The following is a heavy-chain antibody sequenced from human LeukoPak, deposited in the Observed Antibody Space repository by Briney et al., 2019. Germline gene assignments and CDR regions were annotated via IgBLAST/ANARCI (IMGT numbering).Heavy chain of an antibody. CDR1: GFSFSNCS. V-gene: IGHV3-21*01. J-gene: IGHJ3*02. CDR2: ISSSSTYI. CDR3: AGDYEGNLAFDI. Sequence: PGGSLRLSCAASGFSFSNCSMNWVRQAPGKGLEWVSSISSSSTYIYYADSLEGRFTISRDNVRNSLYLQMDSLRAEDTAVYYCAGDYEGNLAFDIWGQGTMVTVSS. D-gene: IGHD4-23*01.